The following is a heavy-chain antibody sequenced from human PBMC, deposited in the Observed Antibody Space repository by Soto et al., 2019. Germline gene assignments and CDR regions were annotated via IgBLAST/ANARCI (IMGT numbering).Heavy chain of an antibody. Sequence: QVQLQESGPGLVKPSETLSLTCTVSGGSINYYYWSWMRQSPGKGLEWIGYIYYDGITDYNPSLRSRATISVDTSKNQFSMNLRSVTAADPALYYCARWNEGLDYWGQGALVTVSS. CDR1: GGSINYYY. CDR3: ARWNEGLDY. CDR2: IYYDGIT. J-gene: IGHJ4*02. D-gene: IGHD1-1*01. V-gene: IGHV4-59*01.